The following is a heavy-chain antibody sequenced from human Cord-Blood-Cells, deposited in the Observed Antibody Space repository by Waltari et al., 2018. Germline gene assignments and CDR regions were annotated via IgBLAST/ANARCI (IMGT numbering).Heavy chain of an antibody. CDR2: ISSGGST. D-gene: IGHD6-6*01. Sequence: EVQLVETGGGLIQPGGSLRLSCAASGFTVSSNYMSWVRPAPGKGLEGVSVISSGGSTYYADSVKGRFTISRDNSKNTLYRQMNSLRAEDTAVYYCASSNLAARPSISAVDIWGQGTMVTVSS. V-gene: IGHV3-53*02. CDR3: ASSNLAARPSISAVDI. J-gene: IGHJ3*02. CDR1: GFTVSSNY.